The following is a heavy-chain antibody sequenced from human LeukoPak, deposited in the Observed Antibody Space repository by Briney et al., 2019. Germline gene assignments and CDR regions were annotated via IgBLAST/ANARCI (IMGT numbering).Heavy chain of an antibody. V-gene: IGHV4-30-4*08. J-gene: IGHJ4*02. CDR3: ARDPSRSITGTPPYSDY. D-gene: IGHD1-7*01. CDR2: IYYSGST. CDR1: GGSISSGDYY. Sequence: SQTLSLTCTVSGGSISSGDYYWSWIRQPPGKGLEWIGYIYYSGSTYYNPSLKSRVTISVDTSKNQFSLKLSSVTAADTAVYYCARDPSRSITGTPPYSDYWGQGTLVTVSS.